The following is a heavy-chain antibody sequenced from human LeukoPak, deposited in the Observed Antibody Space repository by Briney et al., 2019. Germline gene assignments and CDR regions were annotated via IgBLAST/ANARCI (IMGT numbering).Heavy chain of an antibody. CDR3: ATTVTTFVGYYFDY. Sequence: PSETLSLTCTVSGDSIRNYYWSWIRQPPGKGLEWIGYTYYSGSTNYNTSLKSRVTISLDTSKNQISLKLSSVTAADTAVYYCATTVTTFVGYYFDYWGQGTLVTVSS. J-gene: IGHJ4*02. CDR2: TYYSGST. D-gene: IGHD4-17*01. V-gene: IGHV4-59*08. CDR1: GDSIRNYY.